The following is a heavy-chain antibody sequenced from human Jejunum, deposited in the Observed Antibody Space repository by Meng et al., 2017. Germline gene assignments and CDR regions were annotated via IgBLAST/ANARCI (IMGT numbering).Heavy chain of an antibody. V-gene: IGHV5-51*01. J-gene: IGHJ4*02. Sequence: GGSLRLSCKGSGYSFTSYWIGWVRQMPGKGLEWMGIIYPGDSDTRYSPSFQGQVTISADKSITTAYLQWSSLKASDTAIYYCARRGEGAWFLDYWGQGTLVTVSS. D-gene: IGHD6-19*01. CDR2: IYPGDSDT. CDR3: ARRGEGAWFLDY. CDR1: GYSFTSYW.